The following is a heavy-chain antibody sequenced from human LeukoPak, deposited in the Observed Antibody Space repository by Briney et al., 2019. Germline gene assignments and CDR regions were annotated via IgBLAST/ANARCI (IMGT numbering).Heavy chain of an antibody. Sequence: SETLSLTCAVSGYSISSGYYWGWIRPPPGKGLEWIGSIYHSGSTYYNPSLKSRVTISVDTSKNQFSLKLSSVTAADTAVYYCARTYYDILTGYPPDAFDIWGQGTMVTVSS. J-gene: IGHJ3*02. CDR3: ARTYYDILTGYPPDAFDI. CDR1: GYSISSGYY. V-gene: IGHV4-38-2*01. CDR2: IYHSGST. D-gene: IGHD3-9*01.